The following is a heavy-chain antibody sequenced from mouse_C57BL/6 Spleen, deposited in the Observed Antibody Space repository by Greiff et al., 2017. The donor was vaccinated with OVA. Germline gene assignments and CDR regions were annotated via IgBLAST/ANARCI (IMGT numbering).Heavy chain of an antibody. CDR1: GYAFTNYL. Sequence: VQVVESGAELVRPGTSVKVSCKASGYAFTNYLIEWVKQRPGPGLEWIGVINPGSGGTNYNEKFKGTATLTADKSSSTAYIQLSSLTSEDSAVYFCARGGKGYFDYWGQGTTLTVSS. CDR3: ARGGKGYFDY. CDR2: INPGSGGT. D-gene: IGHD1-1*01. V-gene: IGHV1-54*01. J-gene: IGHJ2*01.